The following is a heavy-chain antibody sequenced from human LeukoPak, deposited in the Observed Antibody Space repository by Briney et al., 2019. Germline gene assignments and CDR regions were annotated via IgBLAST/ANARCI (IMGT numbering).Heavy chain of an antibody. CDR2: INHSGST. CDR3: ARAHYGSGSYSSPPYFDY. J-gene: IGHJ4*02. V-gene: IGHV4-34*01. CDR1: GGSFSGYY. D-gene: IGHD3-10*01. Sequence: SETLSLTCAVYGGSFSGYYWSWIRQPPGKGLEWIGEINHSGSTNYNPSLKSRVTISVDTSKNQFSLKLSSVTAADTAVYYCARAHYGSGSYSSPPYFDYWGQGTLVTVSS.